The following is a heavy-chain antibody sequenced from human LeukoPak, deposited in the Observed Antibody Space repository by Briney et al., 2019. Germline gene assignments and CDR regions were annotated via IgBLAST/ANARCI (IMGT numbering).Heavy chain of an antibody. CDR1: GITFSTYD. J-gene: IGHJ6*03. V-gene: IGHV3-23*01. Sequence: GGSLRLSCAASGITFSTYDMSWVRQAPGKGLEWVSGISWSGGTTYYADSVKGRFTISRDNSKNTLYLQMNSLRAEDTAVYYCARAGVGFGFEAGYYYYMDVWGKGTTVTISS. D-gene: IGHD3-10*01. CDR2: ISWSGGTT. CDR3: ARAGVGFGFEAGYYYYMDV.